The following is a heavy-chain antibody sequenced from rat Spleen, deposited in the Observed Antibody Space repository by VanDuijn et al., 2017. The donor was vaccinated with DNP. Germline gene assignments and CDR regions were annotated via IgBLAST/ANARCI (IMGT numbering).Heavy chain of an antibody. Sequence: EVQLVESGGDLVQPGRSLKLSCVASGFTFNKYWMTWIRQVPGKGLEWVASITPSGGNTYFPDSVKGRFTISRDNAKDTQYLQMDSLRAEDTATYYCATGGTYYFDYWGQGVMVTVSS. CDR1: GFTFNKYW. V-gene: IGHV5-31*01. CDR2: ITPSGGNT. J-gene: IGHJ2*01. CDR3: ATGGTYYFDY.